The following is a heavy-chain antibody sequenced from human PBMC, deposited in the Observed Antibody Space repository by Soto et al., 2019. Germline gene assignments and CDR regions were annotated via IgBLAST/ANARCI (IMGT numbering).Heavy chain of an antibody. CDR1: GFTFDDYA. CDR2: ISWNSGSI. CDR3: AKSPGPYYYDSSGYYGFDY. D-gene: IGHD3-22*01. J-gene: IGHJ4*02. Sequence: EVQLVESGGGLVQPGRSLRLSCAASGFTFDDYAMHWVRQAPGKGLEWVSGISWNSGSIGYADSVKGRFTISRDNAKNSLYLQMNSLRAEDTALYYCAKSPGPYYYDSSGYYGFDYWGQGTLVTVSS. V-gene: IGHV3-9*01.